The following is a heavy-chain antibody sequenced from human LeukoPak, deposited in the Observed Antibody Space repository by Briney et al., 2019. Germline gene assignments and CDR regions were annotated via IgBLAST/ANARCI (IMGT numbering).Heavy chain of an antibody. CDR3: ARGSTVDTVATPLKY. CDR2: MNPNSGNT. CDR1: GYTFTSYD. Sequence: VASVKVCCKASGYTFTSYDINWVRQATGQGLEWMGWMNPNSGNTGYAQKFQGRVTMTRSTSISTAYMELSSLRSEDTAVYYCARGSTVDTVATPLKYWGPGTLVTVSS. D-gene: IGHD5-12*01. V-gene: IGHV1-8*01. J-gene: IGHJ4*02.